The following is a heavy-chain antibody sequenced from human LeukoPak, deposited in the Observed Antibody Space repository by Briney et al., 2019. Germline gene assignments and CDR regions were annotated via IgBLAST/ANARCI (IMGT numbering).Heavy chain of an antibody. CDR3: ANFGSDAFDI. CDR2: IIPIFGTA. CDR1: GGTFSSYA. V-gene: IGHV1-69*05. D-gene: IGHD2/OR15-2a*01. Sequence: ASVKVSCKASGGTFSSYAISWVRQAPGQGREWMGRIIPIFGTANYAQKFQGRVTITTDESTSTAYMELSSLRSEDTAVYYCANFGSDAFDIWGQGTMVTVSS. J-gene: IGHJ3*02.